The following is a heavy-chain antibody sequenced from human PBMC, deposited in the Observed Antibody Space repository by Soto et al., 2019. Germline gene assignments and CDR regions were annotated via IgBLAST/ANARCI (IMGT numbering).Heavy chain of an antibody. CDR1: GFTFSSYS. CDR3: ARERYGSGSYYNHNYYYGMDV. D-gene: IGHD3-10*01. CDR2: MSYDENSK. J-gene: IGHJ6*02. V-gene: IGHV3-30-3*01. Sequence: PGGSLRLSCAASGFTFSSYSMHWVRQAPGKGLEWVAAMSYDENSKYFADSVKGQFTISRDNSKNTLYLQMNSLRAEDTAVYYCARERYGSGSYYNHNYYYGMDVWGQGTTVTVS.